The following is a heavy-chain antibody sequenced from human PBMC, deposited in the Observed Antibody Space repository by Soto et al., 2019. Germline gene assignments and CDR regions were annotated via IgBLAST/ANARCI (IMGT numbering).Heavy chain of an antibody. D-gene: IGHD6-13*01. CDR3: TSARGSSWYFDY. CDR1: GFTFRSYS. Sequence: LRLSCAASGFTFRSYSMNWARQAPGKGLEWVTSISGSGSSIYYADSVKGRFTISRDNAKSSLYLQMNSLRAEDTAVYYCTSARGSSWYFDYWGQGALVTVSS. J-gene: IGHJ4*02. CDR2: ISGSGSSI. V-gene: IGHV3-21*01.